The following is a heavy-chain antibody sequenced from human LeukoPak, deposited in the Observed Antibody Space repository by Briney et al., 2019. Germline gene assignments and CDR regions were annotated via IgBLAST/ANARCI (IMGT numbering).Heavy chain of an antibody. Sequence: PSETLSLTCAVSGGSISSGGYSWSWIRQPPGKGLEWIGYIYYSGSTNYNPSLKSRVTISVDTSKNQFSLKLSSVTAADTAVYYCASSWYYFDYWGQGTLVTVSS. D-gene: IGHD6-13*01. CDR3: ASSWYYFDY. CDR1: GGSISSGGYS. J-gene: IGHJ4*02. CDR2: IYYSGST. V-gene: IGHV4-61*08.